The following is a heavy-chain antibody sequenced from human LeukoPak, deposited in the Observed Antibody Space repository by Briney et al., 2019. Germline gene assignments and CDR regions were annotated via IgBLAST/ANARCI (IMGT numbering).Heavy chain of an antibody. CDR2: ISSDGSST. CDR3: AGYLVSFS. J-gene: IGHJ4*02. Sequence: GGSLRLSCAASGFTFSSYWMHWVRQAPGKGLVWVSRISSDGSSTSYADSVKGRFTISRDNAKNTLYLQMNSLRAEDTAVYYCAGYLVSFSWGQGTLVTVSS. V-gene: IGHV3-74*01. CDR1: GFTFSSYW. D-gene: IGHD2/OR15-2a*01.